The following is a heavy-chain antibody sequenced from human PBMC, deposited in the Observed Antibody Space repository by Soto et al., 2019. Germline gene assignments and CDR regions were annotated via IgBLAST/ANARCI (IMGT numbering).Heavy chain of an antibody. CDR1: GFTFSSYS. CDR3: AREAGVYGSGSYGMDV. V-gene: IGHV3-30-3*01. J-gene: IGHJ6*02. CDR2: ISYDGSDK. D-gene: IGHD3-10*01. Sequence: QVQLVESGGGVVQPGRSLRLSCAASGFTFSSYSMHWVRQAPGKGLGWVAVISYDGSDKYYADSVKCRFTITRDNSNFSLYLQMNSLRAEDTTVYYCAREAGVYGSGSYGMDVWGQGTTVTVS.